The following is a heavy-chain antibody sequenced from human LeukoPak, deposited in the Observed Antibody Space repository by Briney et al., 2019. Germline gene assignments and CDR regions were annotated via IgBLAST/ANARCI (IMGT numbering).Heavy chain of an antibody. CDR2: FDPEDGET. CDR3: ATGSLSGSYPRDY. D-gene: IGHD3-10*01. V-gene: IGHV1-24*01. Sequence: ASVKVSCKASGYTFTSYDINWVRQAPGKGLEWMGGFDPEDGETIYAQKFQGRVTMTEDTSTDTAYMELSSLRSEDTAVYYCATGSLSGSYPRDYWGQGTLVTVSS. CDR1: GYTFTSYD. J-gene: IGHJ4*02.